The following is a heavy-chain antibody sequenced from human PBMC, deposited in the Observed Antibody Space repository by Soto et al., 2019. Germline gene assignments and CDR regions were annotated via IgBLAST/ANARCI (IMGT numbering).Heavy chain of an antibody. CDR2: ISAYNGNT. CDR3: ARGAQLAGSTTPQANILYYYYGMDV. J-gene: IGHJ6*02. D-gene: IGHD6-19*01. CDR1: GYTFTSYG. V-gene: IGHV1-18*01. Sequence: ASVKVSCKASGYTFTSYGISWVRQAPGQGLEWMGWISAYNGNTNYAQKLQGRVTMTTDTSTSTAYMELRSLRSDDTAVYYCARGAQLAGSTTPQANILYYYYGMDVWGQGTTVTVSS.